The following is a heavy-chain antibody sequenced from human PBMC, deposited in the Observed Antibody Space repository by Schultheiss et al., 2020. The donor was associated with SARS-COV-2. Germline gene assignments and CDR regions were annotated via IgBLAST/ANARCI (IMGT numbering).Heavy chain of an antibody. J-gene: IGHJ4*02. CDR2: IYHSGST. D-gene: IGHD6-13*01. CDR3: ARHKQGAAPGPIDY. CDR1: GGSISSGYY. Sequence: SQTLSLTCTVSGGSISSGYYWGWIRQPPGKGLEWIGSIYHSGSTYYNPSLKSRVTISVDTSKNQFSLKLSSVTAADTAVYYCARHKQGAAPGPIDYWGQGTLVTVSS. V-gene: IGHV4-38-2*02.